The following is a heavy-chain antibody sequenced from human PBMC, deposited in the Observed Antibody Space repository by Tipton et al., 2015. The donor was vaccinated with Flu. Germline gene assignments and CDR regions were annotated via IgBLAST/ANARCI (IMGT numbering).Heavy chain of an antibody. D-gene: IGHD3-3*01. V-gene: IGHV3-9*01. CDR3: AKDILDFWSGHMDV. CDR2: ISWNSGSI. CDR1: GFTFDDYA. Sequence: SLRLSCAASGFTFDDYAMHWVRQAPGKGLEWVSGISWNSGSIGYADSVKGRFTISRDNAKNSLYLQMNSLRAEDTALYYCAKDILDFWSGHMDVWGKGTTVTVSS. J-gene: IGHJ6*03.